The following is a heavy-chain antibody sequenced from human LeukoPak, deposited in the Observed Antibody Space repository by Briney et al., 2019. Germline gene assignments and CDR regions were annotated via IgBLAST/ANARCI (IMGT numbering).Heavy chain of an antibody. Sequence: SETLSLTCTVSGGSISSSSYYWGWIRQPPGKGLEWIGTISYSGSTYYNPSLKSRVTISVDTSKNQFSLKLSSVTAADTAVYYCAREGMDNDYFDYWGQGTLVTVSS. D-gene: IGHD2-2*03. V-gene: IGHV4-39*07. CDR1: GGSISSSSYY. J-gene: IGHJ4*02. CDR2: ISYSGST. CDR3: AREGMDNDYFDY.